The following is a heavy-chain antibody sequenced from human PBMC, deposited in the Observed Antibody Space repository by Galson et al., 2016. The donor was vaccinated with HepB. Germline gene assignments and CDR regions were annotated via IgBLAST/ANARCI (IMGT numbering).Heavy chain of an antibody. CDR2: INHRGST. CDR3: ARRAIGGAFDM. CDR1: GGSISSSTW. V-gene: IGHV4-4*02. Sequence: SETLSLTCVVSGGSISSSTWWSWVRQPPGKGLEWIAEINHRGSTNYSPSLKSRVTMSVDKSENHFSLRLNSVTAADTAVYYCARRAIGGAFDMWGRGTMVTVSS. J-gene: IGHJ3*02. D-gene: IGHD1-26*01.